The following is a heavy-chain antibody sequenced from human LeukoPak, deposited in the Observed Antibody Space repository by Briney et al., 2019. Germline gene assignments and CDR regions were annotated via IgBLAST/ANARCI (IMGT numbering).Heavy chain of an antibody. J-gene: IGHJ4*02. V-gene: IGHV4-59*01. Sequence: SETLSLTCTVSGGSISSYYWSWIRQPPGKGLELIGYIYYSGSTNYNPSLKSRVTISVDTSKNQFSLKLSSVTATDTAVYYCARDRGGYSYGQYYFDYWGQGTLVTVSS. D-gene: IGHD5-18*01. CDR3: ARDRGGYSYGQYYFDY. CDR1: GGSISSYY. CDR2: IYYSGST.